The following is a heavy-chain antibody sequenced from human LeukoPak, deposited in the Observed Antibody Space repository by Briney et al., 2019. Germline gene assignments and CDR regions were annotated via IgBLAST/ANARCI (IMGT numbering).Heavy chain of an antibody. V-gene: IGHV4-28*03. D-gene: IGHD3-22*01. Sequence: VKPSDTLSLTCAVSGYSISSSNWWGWIRQPPGKGLEWIGYIYYSGSTYYNPSLKSRVTMSVDTSKNQFSLKLSSVTAVDTAVYYCARGRRKGITMIVVVKVCPYFDYWGQGTLVTVSS. J-gene: IGHJ4*02. CDR1: GYSISSSNW. CDR2: IYYSGST. CDR3: ARGRRKGITMIVVVKVCPYFDY.